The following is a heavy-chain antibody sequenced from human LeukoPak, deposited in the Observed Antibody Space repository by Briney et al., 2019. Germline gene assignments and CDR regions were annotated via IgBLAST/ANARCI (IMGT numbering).Heavy chain of an antibody. V-gene: IGHV3-9*01. CDR1: GFTFDDYA. CDR2: ISWNSGSI. CDR3: ATTPMKWFGESYYFDY. Sequence: GGSLRLSCAASGFTFDDYAMHWVRQAPGKGLEWVSGISWNSGSIGYADPVKGRFTISRDNAKNSLYLQMISLRAEDTALYYCATTPMKWFGESYYFDYWGQGTLVTVSS. D-gene: IGHD3-10*01. J-gene: IGHJ4*02.